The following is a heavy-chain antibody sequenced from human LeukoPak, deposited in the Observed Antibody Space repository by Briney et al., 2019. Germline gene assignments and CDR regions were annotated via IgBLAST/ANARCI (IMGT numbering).Heavy chain of an antibody. CDR1: GYTFTGYY. CDR2: INPNSGGT. Sequence: ASVKVCCKASGYTFTGYYMHWVRQAPGQGLEWMGWINPNSGGTNYAQKFQGRVTMTRDTSISTAYMELSRLRSDDTAVYYCARVNTIFGVVPADAFDIWGQGTMVTVSS. J-gene: IGHJ3*02. D-gene: IGHD3-3*01. CDR3: ARVNTIFGVVPADAFDI. V-gene: IGHV1-2*02.